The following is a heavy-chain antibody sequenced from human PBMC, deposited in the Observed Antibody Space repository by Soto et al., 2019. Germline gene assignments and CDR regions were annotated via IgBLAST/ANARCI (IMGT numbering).Heavy chain of an antibody. CDR2: IGYDGSNK. V-gene: IGHV3-33*08. Sequence: QVQLVESGGGVVQPGGSLRLSCTTSGFTFNTYGMHWVRQAPGKGLEGVAIIGYDGSNKYYADSVKGRFTISRDNSKNTLYLQMNSLRAEDTALYYCARADCTGAYCYSWPFNYGVDVWGQGTTVTVSS. D-gene: IGHD2-15*01. J-gene: IGHJ6*02. CDR1: GFTFNTYG. CDR3: ARADCTGAYCYSWPFNYGVDV.